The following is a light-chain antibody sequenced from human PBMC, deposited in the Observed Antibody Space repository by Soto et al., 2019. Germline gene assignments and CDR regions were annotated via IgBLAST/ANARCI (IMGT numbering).Light chain of an antibody. Sequence: QSALTQPASVSGSPGQSITISCTGTSSDVGSYNVVSWYQQHPGKAPKLMIYEGSKRPSGVSNRFSGSKSGNTASLTISGLQAEDEADYYCCSYAGSYTLWVFGGGTKLTVL. V-gene: IGLV2-23*01. CDR3: CSYAGSYTLWV. CDR2: EGS. CDR1: SSDVGSYNV. J-gene: IGLJ3*02.